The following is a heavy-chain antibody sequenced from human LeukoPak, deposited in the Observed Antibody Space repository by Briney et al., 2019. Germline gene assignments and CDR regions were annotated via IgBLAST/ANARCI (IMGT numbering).Heavy chain of an antibody. J-gene: IGHJ4*02. V-gene: IGHV3-74*01. CDR3: AKSANDYGDSHFDY. CDR1: GFTFSSYR. D-gene: IGHD4-17*01. CDR2: IDTDGSGR. Sequence: QPGGSLRLSCAASGFTFSSYRMHWVRQAPGKGLVWVSRIDTDGSGRSYADSVKGRFTISRDNSKNTLYLQMNSLRAEDTAVYYCAKSANDYGDSHFDYWGQGTLVTVSS.